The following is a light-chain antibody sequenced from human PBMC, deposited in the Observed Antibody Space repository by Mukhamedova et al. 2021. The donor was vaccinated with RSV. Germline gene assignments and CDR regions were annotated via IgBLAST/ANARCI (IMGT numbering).Light chain of an antibody. Sequence: QSIQTYLNWYQHKSRQASKPLFYAASSLQSGDPSRFSGSGSGTEFSLTINSLQPEDFATYYCQQSYGAPAITFGQGTRLEIK. CDR1: QSIQTY. V-gene: IGKV1-39*01. CDR3: QQSYGAPAIT. J-gene: IGKJ5*01. CDR2: AAS.